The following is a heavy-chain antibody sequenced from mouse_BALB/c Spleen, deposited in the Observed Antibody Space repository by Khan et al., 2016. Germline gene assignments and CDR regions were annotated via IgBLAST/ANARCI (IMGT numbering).Heavy chain of an antibody. CDR2: ISSDSSTK. V-gene: IGHV5-17*02. CDR1: GFTFSSFG. J-gene: IGHJ2*01. Sequence: EVELVESGGGLVQPGGSRKLSCAASGFTFSSFGMHWVRQAPEKGLEWVAYISSDSSTKYYADTVKGRFTISRDNPKNTLFLQMTSLRSEDTAIFDWARDRYDYWGQGTTLTVSS. D-gene: IGHD2-14*01. CDR3: ARDRYDY.